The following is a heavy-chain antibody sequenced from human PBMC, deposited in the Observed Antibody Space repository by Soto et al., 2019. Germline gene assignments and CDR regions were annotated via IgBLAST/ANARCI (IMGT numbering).Heavy chain of an antibody. J-gene: IGHJ4*02. D-gene: IGHD4-17*01. CDR1: GFTFSNYA. V-gene: IGHV3-30*18. CDR3: AKDLVSTVTMSWFDY. Sequence: PGGSLRLSXAASGFTFSNYAMHWVRQAPGKGLEWVAVISYDGSNKYYTESVKGRFTISRANSKNTLYLQMNSLRPEDTAVYHCAKDLVSTVTMSWFDYWGQGALVTVSS. CDR2: ISYDGSNK.